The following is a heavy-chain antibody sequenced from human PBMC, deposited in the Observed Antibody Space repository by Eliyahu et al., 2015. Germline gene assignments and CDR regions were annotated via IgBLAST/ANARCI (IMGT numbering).Heavy chain of an antibody. J-gene: IGHJ4*02. CDR2: IDYRGSA. Sequence: QVQLQESGPGLVMPSQTLSLTCXVSGCSVSSGDYCWTWIRRPPGKGLEWLGDIDYRGSANYNPSLWSRVTISLDTSKNQFSLEVNSVTTADTAVYYCARVRVPYTEYFYGPTRRSEPFFDYWGQGXLVTVSS. V-gene: IGHV4-30-4*01. D-gene: IGHD2/OR15-2a*01. CDR3: ARVRVPYTEYFYGPTRRSEPFFDY. CDR1: GCSVSSGDYC.